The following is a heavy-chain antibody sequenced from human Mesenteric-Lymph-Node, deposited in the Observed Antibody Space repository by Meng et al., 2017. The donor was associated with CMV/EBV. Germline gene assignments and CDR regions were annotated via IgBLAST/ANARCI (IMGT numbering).Heavy chain of an antibody. CDR2: ISSSSSYI. Sequence: GESLKISCAASGFTFSSYSMNWVRQAPGKGLEWVSSISSSSSYIYYADSVNGRFTISRDNAKNSLYLQMNSLRAEDTAVYYCARDRDYDILTGYYLYYYYYGMDVWGQGTTVTVSS. CDR1: GFTFSSYS. V-gene: IGHV3-21*01. D-gene: IGHD3-9*01. CDR3: ARDRDYDILTGYYLYYYYYGMDV. J-gene: IGHJ6*02.